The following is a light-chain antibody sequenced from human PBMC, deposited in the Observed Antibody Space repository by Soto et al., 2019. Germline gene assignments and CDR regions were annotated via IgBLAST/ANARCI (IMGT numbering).Light chain of an antibody. CDR1: QSVSNY. CDR3: QQYVISVT. Sequence: NVFTQSPGTLSLFPGERATLSRRASQSVSNYCAWYQQKPGQAPRLLIYGASNRATGIPERFSGSGSGTDFTLTIGRLEPQDSAMYYCQQYVISVTFGQGTRLEI. J-gene: IGKJ5*01. V-gene: IGKV3-20*01. CDR2: GAS.